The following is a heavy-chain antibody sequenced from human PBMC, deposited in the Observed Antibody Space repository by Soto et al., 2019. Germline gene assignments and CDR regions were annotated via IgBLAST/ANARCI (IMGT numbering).Heavy chain of an antibody. J-gene: IGHJ4*02. CDR3: SRTPYSSSSSDY. D-gene: IGHD6-13*01. V-gene: IGHV3-11*01. CDR1: GFTFSDYY. Sequence: QVQLVESGGGLVKPGGSLRLSCAASGFTFSDYYMSWIRQAPGKGLEWVSYISRSGSTIYYADSVKGRFTISRDNAKNSLYLQMNSLRAEDTAVYFCSRTPYSSSSSDYWGQGTLVTVSS. CDR2: ISRSGSTI.